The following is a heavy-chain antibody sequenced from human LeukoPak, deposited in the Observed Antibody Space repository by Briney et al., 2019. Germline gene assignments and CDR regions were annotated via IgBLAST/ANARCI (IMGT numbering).Heavy chain of an antibody. V-gene: IGHV3-11*04. D-gene: IGHD5-18*01. CDR3: ARAITNYGYIFDY. CDR1: GFTFSDYY. CDR2: ISSSGSTI. J-gene: IGHJ4*02. Sequence: PGGSLRLSCAASGFTFSDYYMSWIRQAPGKGLEWVSYISSSGSTIYYADSVKGRFTISRDNAKNSLSLQMNSLRAEDTAVYYCARAITNYGYIFDYWGQGTLVTVSS.